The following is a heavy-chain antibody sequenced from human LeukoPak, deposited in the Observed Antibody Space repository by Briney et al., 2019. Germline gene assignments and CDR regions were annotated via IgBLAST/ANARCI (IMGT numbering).Heavy chain of an antibody. Sequence: ASVKVSCKASGYTFTSYGISWVRQAPGQGLEWMGWISAHNGNTNYAQKLQGRVTMTTDTSTSTAYMELRSLRSDDTAVYYCARDRRGWWELLSVDYWGQGTLVTVSS. CDR3: ARDRRGWWELLSVDY. CDR1: GYTFTSYG. D-gene: IGHD1-26*01. J-gene: IGHJ4*02. V-gene: IGHV1-18*01. CDR2: ISAHNGNT.